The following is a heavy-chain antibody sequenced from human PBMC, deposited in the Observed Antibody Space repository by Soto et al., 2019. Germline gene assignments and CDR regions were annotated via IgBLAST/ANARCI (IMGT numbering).Heavy chain of an antibody. CDR3: ARELITISGVVTSYYYYGMDV. Sequence: PVGSLRLSCVASGFTFSGYGMHWVRQAPGKGLEWVAVIWFDGSHKYYADSVKGRFTISRDNSRNTLYLQMNSLRAEDTAMYYCARELITISGVVTSYYYYGMDVWGQGTTVTVSS. CDR2: IWFDGSHK. D-gene: IGHD3-3*01. CDR1: GFTFSGYG. V-gene: IGHV3-33*01. J-gene: IGHJ6*02.